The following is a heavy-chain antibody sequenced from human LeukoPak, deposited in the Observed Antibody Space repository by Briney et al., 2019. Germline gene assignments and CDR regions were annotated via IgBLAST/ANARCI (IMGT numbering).Heavy chain of an antibody. CDR1: GYTFTSYD. CDR2: MNPNSGNT. J-gene: IGHJ1*01. Sequence: ASVKASCKASGYTFTSYDINWVRQATGQGPEWMGWMNPNSGNTGYAQKFQGRVTMTRNTSISTAYMELSSLRSEDTAVYYCARGLRDSSGREYFQHWGQGTLVTVSS. D-gene: IGHD3-22*01. V-gene: IGHV1-8*01. CDR3: ARGLRDSSGREYFQH.